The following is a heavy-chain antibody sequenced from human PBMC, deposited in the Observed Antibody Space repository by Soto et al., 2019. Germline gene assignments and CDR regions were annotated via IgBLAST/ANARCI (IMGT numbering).Heavy chain of an antibody. Sequence: SETLSLTCDVSGYSVSNNNWWSWVRQSPGEGLEWIGEIHHGGSTNYNPSLKSRATISVDKSKNQFFLKLSSVTAADTAVYYCTKNSAYALDYWGQGALVTVSS. D-gene: IGHD5-12*01. CDR1: GYSVSNNNW. J-gene: IGHJ4*02. CDR2: IHHGGST. V-gene: IGHV4-4*02. CDR3: TKNSAYALDY.